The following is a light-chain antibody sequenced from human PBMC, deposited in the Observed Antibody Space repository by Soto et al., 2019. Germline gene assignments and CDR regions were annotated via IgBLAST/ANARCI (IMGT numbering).Light chain of an antibody. CDR3: QQYNNWPGT. Sequence: EIVMTQSPATLSVSPGERATLSCRASQSVSNNLAWYQQKPGQAPRLLIYGASTRATGIPARFSGSGSGTEFTLTISSLQSEDCAVYYCQQYNNWPGTFGGGTKVEIK. CDR1: QSVSNN. V-gene: IGKV3-15*01. J-gene: IGKJ4*01. CDR2: GAS.